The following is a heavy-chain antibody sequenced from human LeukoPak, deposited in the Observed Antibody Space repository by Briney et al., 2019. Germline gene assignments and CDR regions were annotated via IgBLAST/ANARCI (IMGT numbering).Heavy chain of an antibody. D-gene: IGHD2-2*01. CDR1: GYTFTSYY. CDR2: INPSGGST. CDR3: ARSGRYCSSTSCHVGNWFDP. V-gene: IGHV1-46*01. J-gene: IGHJ5*02. Sequence: GASVKVSCKASGYTFTSYYMHWVRQAPGQGLEWMGIINPSGGSTSYAQKFQGRVTMTRDTSTSTVYMELSSLRSEDTAVYYCARSGRYCSSTSCHVGNWFDPWGQGTLVTVSS.